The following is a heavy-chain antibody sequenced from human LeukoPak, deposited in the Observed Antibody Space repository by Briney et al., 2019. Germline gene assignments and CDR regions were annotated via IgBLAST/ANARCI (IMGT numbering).Heavy chain of an antibody. CDR3: ARGGYGDAFDI. J-gene: IGHJ3*02. CDR2: IYTSGST. CDR1: GGSISSGSYY. D-gene: IGHD5-12*01. V-gene: IGHV4-61*02. Sequence: PSETLSLTRTVSGGSISSGSYYWSWIRQPAGKGLEWIGRIYTSGSTNYNPSLKSRVTISVDTSKNQFSLKLSSVTAADTAVYYCARGGYGDAFDIWGQGTMVTVSS.